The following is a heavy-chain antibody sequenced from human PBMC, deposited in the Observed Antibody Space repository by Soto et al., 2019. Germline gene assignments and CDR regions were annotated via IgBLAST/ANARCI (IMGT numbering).Heavy chain of an antibody. J-gene: IGHJ4*02. CDR2: VSGSGGST. Sequence: EVQLLESGGGLVQPGGSLRLSCAASGFTFSSYAMSWVRQAPGKGLEWVSAVSGSGGSTYYADSVKGRFTISRDNSKNTLYLQMNSLRAEDTAVYYCAKDRVSRWELLYWGQGTLVTVSS. CDR3: AKDRVSRWELLY. D-gene: IGHD1-26*01. CDR1: GFTFSSYA. V-gene: IGHV3-23*01.